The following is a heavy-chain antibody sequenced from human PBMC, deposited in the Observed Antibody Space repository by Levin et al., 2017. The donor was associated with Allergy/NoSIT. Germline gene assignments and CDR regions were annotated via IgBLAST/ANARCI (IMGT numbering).Heavy chain of an antibody. V-gene: IGHV3-30-3*01. J-gene: IGHJ4*02. D-gene: IGHD1-1*01. CDR1: GFTSSNYA. Sequence: PSETLSLTCAASGFTSSNYAMHWVRQAPGKGLEWVGVISDDGSSEFYIDSVKGRFTISRDNSKNRLYLQMDSLRAEDTALYYCVREIAEEGTWGQGTLVIVSS. CDR3: VREIAEEGT. CDR2: ISDDGSSE.